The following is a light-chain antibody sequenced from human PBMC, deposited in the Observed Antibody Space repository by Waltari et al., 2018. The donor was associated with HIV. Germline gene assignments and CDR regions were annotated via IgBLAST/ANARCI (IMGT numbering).Light chain of an antibody. CDR1: QGITNC. V-gene: IGKV1-6*01. CDR3: LQDFSYPRT. J-gene: IGKJ1*01. Sequence: AIQMTQSPPSLSASVGDKVSITCRASQGITNCLGWYQEKPGEAPKLLIYAASSLQTGVPSRFSGSGSGTDFTLTISNLQPEDFATYYCLQDFSYPRTFGQGTKVEIK. CDR2: AAS.